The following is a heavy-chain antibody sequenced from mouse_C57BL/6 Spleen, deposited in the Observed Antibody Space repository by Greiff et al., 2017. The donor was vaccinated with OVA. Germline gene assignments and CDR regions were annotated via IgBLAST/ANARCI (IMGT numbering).Heavy chain of an antibody. D-gene: IGHD2-4*01. CDR2: IDPETGGT. Sequence: QVQLQQSGAELVRPGASVTLSCKASGYTFTDYEMHWVKQTPVHGLEWIGAIDPETGGTAYNQKFTGKAILTADKSSSTAYMELRSLTSEDSAVYYCTTDDYDGPYAMDDWGQGTSVTVSS. J-gene: IGHJ4*01. V-gene: IGHV1-15*01. CDR3: TTDDYDGPYAMDD. CDR1: GYTFTDYE.